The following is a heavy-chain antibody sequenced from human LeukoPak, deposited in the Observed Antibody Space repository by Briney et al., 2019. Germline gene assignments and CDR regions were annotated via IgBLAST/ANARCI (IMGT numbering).Heavy chain of an antibody. V-gene: IGHV3-48*04. J-gene: IGHJ4*02. CDR1: GFSFSSYS. CDR2: LSSSSSTI. CDR3: ARGGAAAGLDY. D-gene: IGHD6-13*01. Sequence: GGSLRLSCAASGFSFSSYSMNWVRQAAGKGLEWVSHLSSSSSTIYYADSVKGRFTISRDNAKHSLYLQMNSLRAEDTAVYYCARGGAAAGLDYWGQGTLVTVSS.